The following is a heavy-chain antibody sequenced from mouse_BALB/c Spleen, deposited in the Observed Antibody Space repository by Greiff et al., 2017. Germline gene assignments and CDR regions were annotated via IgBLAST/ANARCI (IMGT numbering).Heavy chain of an antibody. J-gene: IGHJ3*01. CDR2: INPSNGGT. Sequence: VQLQQPGAELVKPGASVKLSCKASGYTFTSYYMYWVKQRPGQGLEWIGGINPSNGGTNFNEKFKSKATLTVDKSSSTAYMQLSSLTSEDSAVYYCAYGSSSFAYWGQGTLVTVSA. CDR3: AYGSSSFAY. CDR1: GYTFTSYY. D-gene: IGHD1-1*01. V-gene: IGHV1S81*02.